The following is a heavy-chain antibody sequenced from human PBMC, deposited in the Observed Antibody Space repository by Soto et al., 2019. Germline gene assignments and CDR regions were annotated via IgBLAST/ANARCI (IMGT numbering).Heavy chain of an antibody. J-gene: IGHJ4*02. CDR3: ARSVEWLASFAY. CDR1: GYTFTSYD. V-gene: IGHV1-8*01. CDR2: MNPNSGNT. D-gene: IGHD6-19*01. Sequence: QVQLVQSGAEVKKPGASVKVSCKASGYTFTSYDINWVRQATGQGLEWMGWMNPNSGNTGYAHKFQGRVTMTRNTSISTAYMELSSLRSDDTAVYYCARSVEWLASFAYWGQGTLVTVSS.